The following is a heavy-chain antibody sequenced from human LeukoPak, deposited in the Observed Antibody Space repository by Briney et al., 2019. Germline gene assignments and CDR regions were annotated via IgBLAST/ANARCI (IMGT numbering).Heavy chain of an antibody. V-gene: IGHV3-9*01. J-gene: IGHJ4*02. CDR3: AKGGPYYYDSSGYYFDY. CDR1: GFTFDDYA. CDR2: ISWNSGSI. Sequence: GGSLRLSCAASGFTFDDYAMHWVRQAPGKGLEWVSGISWNSGSIGYADSVKGRFTISRDNAKNSLYLQMNSLRAEDTAVYYCAKGGPYYYDSSGYYFDYWGQGTLVTVSS. D-gene: IGHD3-22*01.